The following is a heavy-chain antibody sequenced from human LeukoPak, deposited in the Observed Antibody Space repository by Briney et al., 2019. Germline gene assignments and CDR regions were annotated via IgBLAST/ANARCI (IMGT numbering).Heavy chain of an antibody. CDR1: GGSISSHY. V-gene: IGHV4-59*11. CDR2: IYSSGST. CDR3: ARDIRMSYCGGDCYLTAWYFDL. J-gene: IGHJ2*01. Sequence: SETLSLTCTVSGGSISSHYWSWIRQPPGKGLEWIGYIYSSGSTNYNPSLKSRVTISVDTSKNQFSLKLSSVTAADTAVYYCARDIRMSYCGGDCYLTAWYFDLWGRGTLVTVSS. D-gene: IGHD2-21*02.